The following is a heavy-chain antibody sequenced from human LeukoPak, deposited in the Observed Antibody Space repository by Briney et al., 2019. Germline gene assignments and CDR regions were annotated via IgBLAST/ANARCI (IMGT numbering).Heavy chain of an antibody. CDR2: IYHSGST. Sequence: SETLSLTCAVSGYSIRSGYYWGWIRQPPGKGLEWIGSIYHSGSTYYNPSLQSRVTISVDTSQNQFSLKLSSVTASDTAVYYCARHPGPRYFDYWGQGTLVTVSS. J-gene: IGHJ4*02. V-gene: IGHV4-38-2*01. CDR3: ARHPGPRYFDY. D-gene: IGHD1-14*01. CDR1: GYSIRSGYY.